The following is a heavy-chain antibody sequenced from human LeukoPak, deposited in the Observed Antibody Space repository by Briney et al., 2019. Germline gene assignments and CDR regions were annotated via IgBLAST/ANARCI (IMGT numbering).Heavy chain of an antibody. CDR2: INRSGGT. V-gene: IGHV4-34*01. CDR3: AAGVSYYYGSGSYPRKYYFDY. J-gene: IGHJ4*02. CDR1: GGSFSGYY. D-gene: IGHD3-10*01. Sequence: PSETLSLSCAVYGGSFSGYYWSWIRQPPGKGLEWVGEINRSGGTNYNPSLKSRVTTSSETSKNQFSLMLRSVASADTAGYYFAAGVSYYYGSGSYPRKYYFDYWGQGTLVTVSS.